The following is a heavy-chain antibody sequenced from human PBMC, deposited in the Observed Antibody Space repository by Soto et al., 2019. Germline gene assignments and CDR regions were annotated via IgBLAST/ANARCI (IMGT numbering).Heavy chain of an antibody. Sequence: ASVKVSCKASGYTFTSYGISWVRQAPGQGLEWMGWISAYNGNTNYAQKLQGRVTMTTDTSTSTAYMELRSLRSDDTAVYYCAREDQKGSYLYYYYGMDVWGQGTTVTVSS. CDR1: GYTFTSYG. J-gene: IGHJ6*02. D-gene: IGHD3-16*02. V-gene: IGHV1-18*01. CDR3: AREDQKGSYLYYYYGMDV. CDR2: ISAYNGNT.